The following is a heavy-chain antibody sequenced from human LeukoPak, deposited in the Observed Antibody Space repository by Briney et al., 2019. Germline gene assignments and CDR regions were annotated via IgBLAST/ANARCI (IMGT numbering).Heavy chain of an antibody. CDR3: AKARGLIGGAFDI. J-gene: IGHJ3*02. V-gene: IGHV3-43*01. CDR1: GFIFEDYL. Sequence: GGSLRLSCAASGFIFEDYLIHLVRQRPGKGLEWVSLISWDGGVTYHADSVKGRFTISRDNSKNSLYLQMNSLRTEDTALYYCAKARGLIGGAFDIWGHGTMVTVSS. D-gene: IGHD3-22*01. CDR2: ISWDGGVT.